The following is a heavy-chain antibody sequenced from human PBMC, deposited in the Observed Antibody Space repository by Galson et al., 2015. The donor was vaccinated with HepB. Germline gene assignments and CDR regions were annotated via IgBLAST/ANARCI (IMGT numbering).Heavy chain of an antibody. CDR2: ISAYNGNT. CDR3: ARDKEGITMVRGVVYYYYGMDV. V-gene: IGHV1-18*01. D-gene: IGHD3-10*01. Sequence: SVKVSCKASGYTFTSYGISWVRQAPGQGLEWMGWISAYNGNTNYAQKLQGRVTMTTDTSTSTAYMELRSLRSDDTAVYYCARDKEGITMVRGVVYYYYGMDVWGQGTTVTVSS. J-gene: IGHJ6*02. CDR1: GYTFTSYG.